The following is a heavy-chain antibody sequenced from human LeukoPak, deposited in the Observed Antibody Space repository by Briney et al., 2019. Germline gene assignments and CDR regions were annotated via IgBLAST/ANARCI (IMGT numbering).Heavy chain of an antibody. J-gene: IGHJ4*02. D-gene: IGHD2-8*01. CDR2: IRHDGIDK. CDR1: AFTFSTYG. CDR3: ARDANGYFDY. Sequence: GGSLRLSCAASAFTFSTYGMQWVRQAPGKGLEWVAFIRHDGIDKYYADAVEGRFTISRDNSKNTLYLQMNSLRAEDTAVYCCARDANGYFDYWGQGTLVTVSS. V-gene: IGHV3-30*02.